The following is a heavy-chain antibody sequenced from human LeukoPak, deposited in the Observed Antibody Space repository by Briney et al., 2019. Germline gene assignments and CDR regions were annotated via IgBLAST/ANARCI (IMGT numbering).Heavy chain of an antibody. CDR1: GHTFPSYD. J-gene: IGHJ6*03. CDR3: AARPYYYDSSGYLGGGYYYMDV. CDR2: MNPNSGNT. D-gene: IGHD3-22*01. Sequence: ASVKVSCKASGHTFPSYDINWVRQATGQGLEWMGWMNPNSGNTGYAQKFQGRVTMTRNTSISTAYMELSSLRSEDTAVYYCAARPYYYDSSGYLGGGYYYMDVWGKGTTVTVSS. V-gene: IGHV1-8*01.